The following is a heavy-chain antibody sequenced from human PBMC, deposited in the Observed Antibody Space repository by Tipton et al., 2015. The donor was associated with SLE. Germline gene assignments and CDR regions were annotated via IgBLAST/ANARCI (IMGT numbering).Heavy chain of an antibody. CDR3: ARGAPTVTTYFDY. J-gene: IGHJ4*02. V-gene: IGHV4-34*01. D-gene: IGHD4-17*01. CDR1: GGSFSGYY. Sequence: TLSLTCAVYGGSFSGYYWSWIRQPPGKGLEWIGEINHSGSTYYNPSLKSRVTISVDTSKNQFSLKLSPVTAADTAVYYCARGAPTVTTYFDYWGQGTLVTVSS. CDR2: INHSGST.